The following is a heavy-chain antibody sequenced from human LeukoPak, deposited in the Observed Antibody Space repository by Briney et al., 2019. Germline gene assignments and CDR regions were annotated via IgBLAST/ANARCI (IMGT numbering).Heavy chain of an antibody. V-gene: IGHV3-11*01. CDR2: ISGSGSTI. D-gene: IGHD5-18*01. Sequence: GGSLRLSCAASGFTFSDYYMSWIRQAPGKGLEGVSYISGSGSTIYYADSVKGRFTISRDNAKNSLYLQMNSLRAEDTAVYYCARDQGYSYEGYYYGMDVWGQGTTATVSS. CDR1: GFTFSDYY. CDR3: ARDQGYSYEGYYYGMDV. J-gene: IGHJ6*02.